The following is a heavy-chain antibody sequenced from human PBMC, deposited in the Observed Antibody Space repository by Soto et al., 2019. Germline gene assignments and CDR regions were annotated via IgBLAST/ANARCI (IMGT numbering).Heavy chain of an antibody. CDR2: ISSSSSTI. J-gene: IGHJ4*02. V-gene: IGHV3-48*01. CDR1: GFTFSSYS. CDR3: ARGPNVNPGIADQPPPDFDY. Sequence: GGSLRLSCAASGFTFSSYSMNWVRQAPGKGLEWVSYISSSSSTIYYADSVKGRFTISRDNAKNSLYLQMNSLRAEDTAVYYCARGPNVNPGIADQPPPDFDYWGQGTLVTVSS. D-gene: IGHD6-13*01.